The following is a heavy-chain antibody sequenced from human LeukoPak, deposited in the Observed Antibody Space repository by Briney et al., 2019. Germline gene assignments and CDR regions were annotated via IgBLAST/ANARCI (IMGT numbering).Heavy chain of an antibody. CDR1: AFSFSSYG. J-gene: IGHJ4*02. CDR3: ARVNENCSGGTCYLIDYYFDY. V-gene: IGHV3-21*01. D-gene: IGHD2-15*01. Sequence: GGSLRLSCVVSAFSFSSYGMSWVRQAPGNGLDRVSSISSTGSYIYYADSVKGRFTISRDNAKNSLYLRMNSLRVEDTAVYYCARVNENCSGGTCYLIDYYFDYWGQGILVTVSS. CDR2: ISSTGSYI.